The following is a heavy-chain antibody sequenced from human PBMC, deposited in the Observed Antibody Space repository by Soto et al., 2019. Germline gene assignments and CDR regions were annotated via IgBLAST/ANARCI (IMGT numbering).Heavy chain of an antibody. CDR1: GGSISSYY. D-gene: IGHD4-17*01. CDR3: ARGGVTTVVIPKYYYFGLDV. V-gene: IGHV4-59*01. CDR2: VESSGST. Sequence: SETLSLTCTVSGGSISSYYWTWVRQPPGKGLEWIGYVESSGSTSYNPSLMSRVTISVDTSKNQFSLKLASVTAADTAVYYCARGGVTTVVIPKYYYFGLDVWGQGTTVTVS. J-gene: IGHJ6*02.